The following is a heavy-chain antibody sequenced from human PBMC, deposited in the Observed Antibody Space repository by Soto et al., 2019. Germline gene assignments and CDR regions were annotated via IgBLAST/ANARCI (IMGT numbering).Heavy chain of an antibody. CDR3: AREGDVVVPAAIGDGLDY. Sequence: PSQTLSLTCAISGDSVSSNSAAWSWIRQSPSRGLEWLGRTYYRSKWYNDYAVSVKSRITINPDTSKNQFSLQLNSVTPEDTAVYYCAREGDVVVPAAIGDGLDYWGQGTLVTVSS. V-gene: IGHV6-1*01. D-gene: IGHD2-2*02. CDR1: GDSVSSNSAA. J-gene: IGHJ4*02. CDR2: TYYRSKWYN.